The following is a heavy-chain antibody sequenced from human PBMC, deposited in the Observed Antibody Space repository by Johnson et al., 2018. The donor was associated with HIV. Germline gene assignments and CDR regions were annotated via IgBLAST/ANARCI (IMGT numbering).Heavy chain of an antibody. D-gene: IGHD6-13*01. J-gene: IGHJ3*02. CDR3: AKDWARIAAAQFDI. V-gene: IGHV3-7*01. CDR1: GFSFSSSY. CDR2: INQDGTGK. Sequence: VQLVESGGGWVQPGGSLRLSCAASGFSFSSSYMTWVRQAPGKGLEWVATINQDGTGKYYADSVKGRFTISRYNSKNTLYLQMNSLRAEDTAVYYCAKDWARIAAAQFDIWGQGTMVTVSS.